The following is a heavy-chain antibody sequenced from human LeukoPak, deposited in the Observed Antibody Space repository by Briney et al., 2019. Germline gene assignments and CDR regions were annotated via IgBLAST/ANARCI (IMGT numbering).Heavy chain of an antibody. V-gene: IGHV3-66*04. CDR3: ARHHYGAFDY. CDR2: IYAGGAT. D-gene: IGHD4-17*01. CDR1: GFTVSSYY. Sequence: GGSLRLSCAASGFTVSSYYMSWVRQAPGKGLEWVSVIYAGGATYYADSVKGRFTISRDNSKNTLYLQMNSLRAEDTAVYYCARHHYGAFDYWGRETLVTVSS. J-gene: IGHJ4*02.